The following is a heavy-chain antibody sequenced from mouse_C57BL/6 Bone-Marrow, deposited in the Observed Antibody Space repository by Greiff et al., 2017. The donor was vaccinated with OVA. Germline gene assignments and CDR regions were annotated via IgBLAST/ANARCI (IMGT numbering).Heavy chain of an antibody. CDR2: IYPRSGNT. J-gene: IGHJ2*01. Sequence: VQLQQSGAELARPGASVKLSCKASGYTFTSYGISWVKQRTGQGLEWIGEIYPRSGNTYYNEKFKGKATLTADKSSSTAYMELRSLTSEDSAVYFCARGGDYYGSSYVGLDYWGQGTTLTVSS. CDR1: GYTFTSYG. V-gene: IGHV1-81*01. CDR3: ARGGDYYGSSYVGLDY. D-gene: IGHD1-1*01.